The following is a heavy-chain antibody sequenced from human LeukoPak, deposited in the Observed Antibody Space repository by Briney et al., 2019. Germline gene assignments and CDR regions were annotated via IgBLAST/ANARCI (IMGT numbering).Heavy chain of an antibody. Sequence: GASVKVSCKASGYTFTGYYMHWVRQAPGQGLEWMGWINPNSGGTNYAQKFQGRVTMTRDTSISTAYMELSSLRSEDTAVYYCARAEGIAAAGTEGVYWGQGTLVTVSS. J-gene: IGHJ4*02. D-gene: IGHD6-13*01. CDR3: ARAEGIAAAGTEGVY. CDR1: GYTFTGYY. CDR2: INPNSGGT. V-gene: IGHV1-2*02.